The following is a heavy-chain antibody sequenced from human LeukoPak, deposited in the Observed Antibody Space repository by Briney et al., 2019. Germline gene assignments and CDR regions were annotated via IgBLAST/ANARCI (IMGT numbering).Heavy chain of an antibody. Sequence: SETLSLTCTVSGGSISSYYWSWIRQPPGKGLEWIGYIYYSGSTNYNPSLKSRVTISVDTSKNQFSLKLSSVTAADTAVYYCARGRSSMVRGYYYYYMDVWGKGTTVTISS. D-gene: IGHD3-10*01. V-gene: IGHV4-59*01. CDR2: IYYSGST. CDR1: GGSISSYY. CDR3: ARGRSSMVRGYYYYYMDV. J-gene: IGHJ6*03.